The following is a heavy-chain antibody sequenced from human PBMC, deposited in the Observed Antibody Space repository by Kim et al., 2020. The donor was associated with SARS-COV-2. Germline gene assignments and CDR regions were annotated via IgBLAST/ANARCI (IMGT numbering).Heavy chain of an antibody. Sequence: SPSFQGQVTISADKSISTAYLQWSSLKASDTAMYYCALAAAGTRDWFDPWGQGTLVTVSS. D-gene: IGHD6-13*01. CDR3: ALAAAGTRDWFDP. J-gene: IGHJ5*02. V-gene: IGHV5-51*01.